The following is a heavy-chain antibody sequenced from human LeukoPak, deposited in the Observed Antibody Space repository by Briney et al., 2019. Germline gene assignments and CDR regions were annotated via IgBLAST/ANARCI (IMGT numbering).Heavy chain of an antibody. CDR2: ISAYNGNT. V-gene: IGHV1-18*01. CDR3: AVSSSSEDNSFDY. Sequence: ASVKVSCKASGYTFISYGISWVRQAPGQGLEWMGWISAYNGNTNYAQKLQGRVTMTTDTSTSTAYMELRSLRSDDTAVYYCAVSSSSEDNSFDYWGQGTLVAVSS. CDR1: GYTFISYG. J-gene: IGHJ4*02. D-gene: IGHD6-6*01.